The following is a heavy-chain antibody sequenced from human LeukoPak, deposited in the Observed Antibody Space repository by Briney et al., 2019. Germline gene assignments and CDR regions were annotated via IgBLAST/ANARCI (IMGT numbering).Heavy chain of an antibody. J-gene: IGHJ6*02. CDR2: IYPGDSDT. D-gene: IGHD3-10*01. CDR1: GYSFTSYW. Sequence: GESLKISCKGSGYSFTSYWIGWVRQMPGKGLEWMGIIYPGDSDTRYSPSFQGQVTISADKSISTAYLQWSSLMASDTAMYYCVVGYRTVRGVPDYYYGMDVWGQGTTVTVSS. CDR3: VVGYRTVRGVPDYYYGMDV. V-gene: IGHV5-51*01.